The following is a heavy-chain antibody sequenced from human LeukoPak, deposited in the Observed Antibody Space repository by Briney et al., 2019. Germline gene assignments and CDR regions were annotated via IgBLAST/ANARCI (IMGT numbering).Heavy chain of an antibody. CDR1: GGSISSYY. CDR3: ARARGYSYGYSSNYMDV. Sequence: KASETLSLTCTVSGGSISSYYWSWIRQPPGKGLEWIGYIYYSGSTNYNPSLKSRVTILVDTSKNQFSLKLSSVTAADTAVYYCARARGYSYGYSSNYMDVWGKGTTVTVSS. V-gene: IGHV4-59*01. J-gene: IGHJ6*03. CDR2: IYYSGST. D-gene: IGHD5-18*01.